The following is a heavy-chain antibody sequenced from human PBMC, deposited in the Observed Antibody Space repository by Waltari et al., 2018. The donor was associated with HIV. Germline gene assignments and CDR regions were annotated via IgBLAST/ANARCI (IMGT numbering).Heavy chain of an antibody. J-gene: IGHJ4*02. CDR1: GGFISGSTYY. V-gene: IGHV4-39*01. D-gene: IGHD2-15*01. CDR2: SKYSGKT. Sequence: QLQLQESGPGLVRPSETLSLTCTVSGGFISGSTYYWGWIRQTPERGLGWVGSSKYSGKTFYKSSLKSRATMSIDTSKNQFSLRLNSLTAADTAVYYCMRRDDCISGHCPFDYWGQGILVTVSS. CDR3: MRRDDCISGHCPFDY.